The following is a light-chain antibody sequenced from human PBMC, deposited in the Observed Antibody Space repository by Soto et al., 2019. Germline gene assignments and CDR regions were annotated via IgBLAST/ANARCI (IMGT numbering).Light chain of an antibody. J-gene: IGLJ3*02. V-gene: IGLV2-14*01. CDR1: SSDVGGYNY. CDR3: SSYTSSSTPWV. CDR2: DVS. Sequence: QSALTQPASVSGSPGQSITISCTGTSSDVGGYNYVSWYQQHPGKAPKLMIYDVSNRPSGVSNRFSGSKSGNTASLTISGLQAEDEADYYGSSYTSSSTPWVFAGGTKLTVL.